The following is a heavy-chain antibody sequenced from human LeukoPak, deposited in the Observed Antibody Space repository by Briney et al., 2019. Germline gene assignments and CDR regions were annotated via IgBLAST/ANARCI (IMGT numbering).Heavy chain of an antibody. CDR2: INPSGGST. D-gene: IGHD4-17*01. CDR1: GYTFTSYY. V-gene: IGHV1-46*01. CDR3: ARETTTGGIDY. Sequence: ASVKVSCKASGYTFTSYYMHWVRQAPGQGLEWMGIINPSGGSTSYAQKLQGRVTMTTDTSTSTAYMELRSLRSDDTAVYYCARETTTGGIDYWGQGTLVTVSS. J-gene: IGHJ4*02.